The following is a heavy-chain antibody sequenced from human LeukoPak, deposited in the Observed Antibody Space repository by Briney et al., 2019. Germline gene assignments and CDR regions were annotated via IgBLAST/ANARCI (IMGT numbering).Heavy chain of an antibody. D-gene: IGHD5-12*01. V-gene: IGHV3-23*01. Sequence: GGSLRLSCAASGFTFSSYAMSWVRQAPGKGLEWVSAISGSGGSTYYADSVKGRFTISRDNSKNTLYLQMNSLRAEDTAVYYRAKDCGGGYGPPYFDYWGQGTLVTVSS. J-gene: IGHJ4*02. CDR1: GFTFSSYA. CDR2: ISGSGGST. CDR3: AKDCGGGYGPPYFDY.